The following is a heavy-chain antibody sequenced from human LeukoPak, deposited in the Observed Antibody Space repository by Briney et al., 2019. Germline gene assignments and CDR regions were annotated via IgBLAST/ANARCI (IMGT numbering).Heavy chain of an antibody. CDR2: ISSGGLTI. Sequence: GGSLRLSCVASGFTFSTYTFNWVRQAPGKGLERLSYISSGGLTIFYADSVKGCFTISRDNTKNAIYLDMTNLRAEDTAVYYCARDFDYGDYIDFWGQGTLVAVSS. V-gene: IGHV3-48*04. CDR1: GFTFSTYT. D-gene: IGHD4/OR15-4a*01. CDR3: ARDFDYGDYIDF. J-gene: IGHJ4*02.